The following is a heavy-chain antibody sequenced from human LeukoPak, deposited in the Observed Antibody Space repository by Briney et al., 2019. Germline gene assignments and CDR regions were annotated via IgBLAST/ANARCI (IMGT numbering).Heavy chain of an antibody. V-gene: IGHV3-23*01. CDR3: AKSQTYYDFWSGYYLY. CDR1: GFTFSSYA. CDR2: ISGSGGST. Sequence: PGGSLRLSCAASGFTFSSYAMSWVRQAPGKGLEWVSAISGSGGSTYYADSVKGRFTISRDNSKNTLYLQMNSLRAEDTAVYYCAKSQTYYDFWSGYYLYWDQGTLVTVSS. D-gene: IGHD3-3*01. J-gene: IGHJ4*02.